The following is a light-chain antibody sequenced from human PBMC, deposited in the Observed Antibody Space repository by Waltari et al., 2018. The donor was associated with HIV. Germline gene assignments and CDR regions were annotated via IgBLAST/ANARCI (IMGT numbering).Light chain of an antibody. V-gene: IGLV1-47*01. CDR2: RNN. CDR1: SSNIGRNY. CDR3: ATWNDSLSGYV. Sequence: QSVLTQPPSASGTPGQRVTISCSGSSSNIGRNYVYWYQQLPGTAPKLLIDRNNQRPSGVPDRFSGSKSGTSASLAISGLRSEDEADYYCATWNDSLSGYVVGTGTKVTV. J-gene: IGLJ1*01.